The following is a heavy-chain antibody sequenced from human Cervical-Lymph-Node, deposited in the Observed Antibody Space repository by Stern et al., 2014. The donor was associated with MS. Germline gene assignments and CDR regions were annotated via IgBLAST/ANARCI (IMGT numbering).Heavy chain of an antibody. CDR1: GFTFSSYG. CDR2: ISYDGSNK. Sequence: VQLVQSGGGVVQPGRSLRLSCAASGFTFSSYGMHWVRQAPGKGLEWVAVISYDGSNKYYADSVKGLFTISRDNSKNTLYLQLNSLRAEDTAVYYCAKAKAPIVVVPAAPGDYWGQGTLVTVSS. J-gene: IGHJ4*02. V-gene: IGHV3-30*18. D-gene: IGHD2-2*01. CDR3: AKAKAPIVVVPAAPGDY.